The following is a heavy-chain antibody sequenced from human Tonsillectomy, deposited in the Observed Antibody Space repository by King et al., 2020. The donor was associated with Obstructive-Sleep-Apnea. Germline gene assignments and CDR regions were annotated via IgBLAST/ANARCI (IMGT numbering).Heavy chain of an antibody. Sequence: EVQLVESGGGLVQPGGSLRLSCAASGFSFSYYSMSWVRQAPGKGLEWVSAIRDSGGDTYYADSVKGRFTISRDNSKNTLYLRLNSLRAEDTAVYYCAKDLGTEGFDYWGQGTLVTVSS. D-gene: IGHD2-8*02. V-gene: IGHV3-23*04. J-gene: IGHJ4*02. CDR2: IRDSGGDT. CDR1: GFSFSYYS. CDR3: AKDLGTEGFDY.